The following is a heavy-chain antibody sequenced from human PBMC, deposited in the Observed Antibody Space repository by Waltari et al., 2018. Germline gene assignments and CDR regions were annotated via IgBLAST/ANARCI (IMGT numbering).Heavy chain of an antibody. CDR2: ISWNRGKT. V-gene: IGHV3-9*01. CDR3: TRKRTTYYDSNGGAFFDY. Sequence: EVQLVESGGDLVQPGRSLRLSCAASGVTFDNHALSWARQSPGKRLEWVSSISWNRGKTAYADSAKGRFTISRDTAKNSLYLQMNSLRAEDTAFYYCTRKRTTYYDSNGGAFFDYWGQGTLVTVSS. J-gene: IGHJ4*02. D-gene: IGHD3-22*01. CDR1: GVTFDNHA.